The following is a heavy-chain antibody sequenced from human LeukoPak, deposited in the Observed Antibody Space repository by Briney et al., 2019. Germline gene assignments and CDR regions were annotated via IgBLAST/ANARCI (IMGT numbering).Heavy chain of an antibody. J-gene: IGHJ3*02. CDR1: GFTFHDYA. Sequence: GRSLRLSCAASGFTFHDYAMHSVRHAPEKGLEWVSGISWNSGRIGYADSVKGPFTISRDNAKNSLYLQMNSLSAEDMALYYCAKVHYGSGSYYNGAFDIWGQGTMVTVSS. CDR3: AKVHYGSGSYYNGAFDI. V-gene: IGHV3-9*03. D-gene: IGHD3-10*01. CDR2: ISWNSGRI.